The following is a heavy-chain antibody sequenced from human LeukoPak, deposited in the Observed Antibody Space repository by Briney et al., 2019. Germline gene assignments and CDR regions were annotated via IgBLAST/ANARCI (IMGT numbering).Heavy chain of an antibody. J-gene: IGHJ6*02. CDR3: ARGGLFDWGPYYYYGMDV. V-gene: IGHV4-30-2*01. D-gene: IGHD3-9*01. CDR1: GGSISSGGYS. Sequence: SETLSLTCAVSGGSISSGGYSWSWIRQPPGKGLEWIGYIYHSGSTYYNPSLKSRVTISVDRSKNQFSLKLSSVTAADTAVYYCARGGLFDWGPYYYYGMDVWGQGTLVTVSS. CDR2: IYHSGST.